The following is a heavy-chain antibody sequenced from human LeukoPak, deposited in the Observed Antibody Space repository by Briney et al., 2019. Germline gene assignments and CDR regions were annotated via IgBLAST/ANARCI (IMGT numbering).Heavy chain of an antibody. CDR3: ARELYDFWSDAQPYWYFDL. CDR2: IIPIFGTA. D-gene: IGHD3-3*01. Sequence: SVKVSFKASGGTFSSYAISWVRQAPGQGLEWTGGIIPIFGTANYAQKFQGRVTITADESTSTAYMELSSLRSEDTAVYYCARELYDFWSDAQPYWYFDLWGRGTLVTVSP. CDR1: GGTFSSYA. J-gene: IGHJ2*01. V-gene: IGHV1-69*01.